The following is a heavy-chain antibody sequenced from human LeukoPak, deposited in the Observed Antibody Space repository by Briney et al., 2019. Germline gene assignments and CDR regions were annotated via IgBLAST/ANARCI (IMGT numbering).Heavy chain of an antibody. Sequence: PSETLSLTCTVSGGSISSGDYYWSWIRQPPGKGLEWIGYIYYSGSTYYNPSLKSRVTISVDTSKNQFSLKLSSVTAADTAVYYCARGFGSTVTTGTSGPWGQGTLVTVSS. CDR2: IYYSGST. CDR3: ARGFGSTVTTGTSGP. D-gene: IGHD4-17*01. V-gene: IGHV4-30-4*01. CDR1: GGSISSGDYY. J-gene: IGHJ5*02.